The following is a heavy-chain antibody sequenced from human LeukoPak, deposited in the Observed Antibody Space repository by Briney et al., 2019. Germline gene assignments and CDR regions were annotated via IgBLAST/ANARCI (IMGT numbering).Heavy chain of an antibody. J-gene: IGHJ4*02. Sequence: SETLSLTCTVSGGSISSGGYYWSWIRQHPGKGLEWIGYIYYSGSTYYNPSLKSRVTISVDTSKNQFSLKLSSVTAADTAVYYCARVGDGYNHQDDYWGQGTLVTASS. V-gene: IGHV4-31*03. CDR2: IYYSGST. CDR1: GGSISSGGYY. D-gene: IGHD5-24*01. CDR3: ARVGDGYNHQDDY.